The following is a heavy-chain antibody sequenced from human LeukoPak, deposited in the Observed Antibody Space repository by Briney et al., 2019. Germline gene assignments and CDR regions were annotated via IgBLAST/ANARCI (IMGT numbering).Heavy chain of an antibody. D-gene: IGHD6-19*01. CDR3: AIGGGWYFDY. V-gene: IGHV3-7*01. J-gene: IGHJ4*02. CDR1: GFTFSNYW. CDR2: IRQDGTEN. Sequence: GGSLRLSCAASGFTFSNYWMNWVRQAPGKGLEWVASIRQDGTENYYVDSVKGRFTISRDNAKNSLYLQMNSLRVEDTAVYYCAIGGGWYFDYWGQGALITASS.